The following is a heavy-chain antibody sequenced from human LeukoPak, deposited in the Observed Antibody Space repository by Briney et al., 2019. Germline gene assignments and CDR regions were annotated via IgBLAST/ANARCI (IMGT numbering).Heavy chain of an antibody. Sequence: GGSLRLSCAASGFTFDDYGMSWVRQAPGKGLEWVSGINWSGGSTGYADSVKGRFTISRDNAKNSLYLQMNSLRAEDTAVYYCARGGAAVAGLDYWGQGTLVTVSS. CDR2: INWSGGST. D-gene: IGHD6-19*01. CDR1: GFTFDDYG. V-gene: IGHV3-20*04. CDR3: ARGGAAVAGLDY. J-gene: IGHJ4*02.